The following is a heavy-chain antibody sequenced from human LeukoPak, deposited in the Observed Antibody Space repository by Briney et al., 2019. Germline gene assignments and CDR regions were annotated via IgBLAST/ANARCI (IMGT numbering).Heavy chain of an antibody. D-gene: IGHD1-26*01. Sequence: GESLKISCKGSGYSFTNYWIGWVRRMPGKGLEWMGIVYPGDSETRYSPSFQGQVTISADKSISTTYLQWSSLKASDTAIYYCTRCGSYVPYYMDVWGKGTTVTVSS. CDR1: GYSFTNYW. CDR3: TRCGSYVPYYMDV. CDR2: VYPGDSET. V-gene: IGHV5-51*01. J-gene: IGHJ6*03.